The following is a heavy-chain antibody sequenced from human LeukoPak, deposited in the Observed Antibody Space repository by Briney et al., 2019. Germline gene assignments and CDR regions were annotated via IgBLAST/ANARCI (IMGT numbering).Heavy chain of an antibody. Sequence: GGSLRLSCAASGFTFSSYGMHWVRQAPGKGLEWVAVISYDGSNKYYADSVKGRFTISRDNSKNTLYLQMNSLRAEDTAVYYCAKDLPDYDYGDFTDYWGQGTLVTVSS. V-gene: IGHV3-30*18. CDR2: ISYDGSNK. J-gene: IGHJ4*02. CDR3: AKDLPDYDYGDFTDY. D-gene: IGHD4-17*01. CDR1: GFTFSSYG.